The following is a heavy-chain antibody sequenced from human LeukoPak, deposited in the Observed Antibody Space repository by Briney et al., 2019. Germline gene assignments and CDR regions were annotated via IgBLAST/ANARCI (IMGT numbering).Heavy chain of an antibody. CDR2: ISISGSKT. Sequence: GGSLRLSCAASEFDFSSHAMTWVRQAPGKGLEWVSAISISGSKTYYAASVKGRFTISRDFSKNTVFLHMNSLRAEDTAMYYCARGDDSGYYDYFDYWGQGALVTVSS. CDR1: EFDFSSHA. V-gene: IGHV3-23*01. CDR3: ARGDDSGYYDYFDY. J-gene: IGHJ4*02. D-gene: IGHD3-22*01.